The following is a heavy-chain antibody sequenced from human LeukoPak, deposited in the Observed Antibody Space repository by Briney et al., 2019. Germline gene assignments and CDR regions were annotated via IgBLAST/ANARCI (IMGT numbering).Heavy chain of an antibody. J-gene: IGHJ4*02. CDR3: VRTRVVVTAYFDY. V-gene: IGHV3-7*01. Sequence: GGSLRLSCAASGFTFSNHWMSWVRQAPGKGLEWVANIKDFGSEKYYMDSVKGRFTISRDNAKNSLYLQMNSLRAEDTALYYCVRTRVVVTAYFDYWGPGTLVTVSS. CDR2: IKDFGSEK. CDR1: GFTFSNHW. D-gene: IGHD2-21*02.